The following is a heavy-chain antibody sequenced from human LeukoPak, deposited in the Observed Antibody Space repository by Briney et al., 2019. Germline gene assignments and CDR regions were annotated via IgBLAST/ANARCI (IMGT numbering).Heavy chain of an antibody. CDR2: IKSKTDGGTT. CDR3: TTVRYSSSWYLPGWVDY. J-gene: IGHJ4*02. D-gene: IGHD6-13*01. V-gene: IGHV3-15*01. CDR1: GFTFSSYA. Sequence: PGGSLRLSCAASGFTFSSYAMSWVRQAPGKGLEWVGRIKSKTDGGTTDYAAPVKGRFTISRDDSKNTLYLQMNSLKTEDTAVYYCTTVRYSSSWYLPGWVDYWGQGTLVTVSS.